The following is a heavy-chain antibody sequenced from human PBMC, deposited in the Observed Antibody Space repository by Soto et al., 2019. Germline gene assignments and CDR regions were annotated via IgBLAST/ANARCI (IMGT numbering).Heavy chain of an antibody. V-gene: IGHV3-73*01. D-gene: IGHD3-3*01. Sequence: EVQLVESGGGLVQPGGSLKLSCAASGFTFSGSAMHWVRQASGKGLEWVGRIISKPNNYATAYGASVKGRFTISRDDSKNTAYLQMNSLNTEDTAVYYCSRQASDFWSGKPQYYMDVWGKGTTVTVSS. CDR2: IISKPNNYAT. CDR3: SRQASDFWSGKPQYYMDV. J-gene: IGHJ6*03. CDR1: GFTFSGSA.